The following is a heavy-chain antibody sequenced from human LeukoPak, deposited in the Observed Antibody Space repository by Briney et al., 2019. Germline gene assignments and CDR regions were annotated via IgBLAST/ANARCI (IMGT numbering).Heavy chain of an antibody. CDR3: ARDGGTLAVAAFMDV. D-gene: IGHD6-19*01. CDR1: GGTFSSYA. CDR2: IIPILGIA. Sequence: SVKVSCKASGGTFSSYAISWVRQAPGQGLEWMGRIIPILGIANYAQKFQGRVTITADKSTSTACMELSSLRSEDTAVYYCARDGGTLAVAAFMDVWGQGTTVTVSS. J-gene: IGHJ6*02. V-gene: IGHV1-69*04.